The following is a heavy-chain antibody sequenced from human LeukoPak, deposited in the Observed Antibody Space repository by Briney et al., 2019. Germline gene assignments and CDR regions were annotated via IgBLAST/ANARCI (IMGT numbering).Heavy chain of an antibody. V-gene: IGHV1-18*01. CDR2: ISAYNGNT. D-gene: IGHD2-2*01. J-gene: IGHJ6*02. CDR1: GYTFTSYG. Sequence: ASVKVSCKASGYTFTSYGISWVRQAPGQGLEWMGWISAYNGNTNYAQKFQGRVTMTRDTSISTAYMELSRLRSDDTAVYYCARDPLYCSSTSCYEEYYYYGMDVWGQGTTVTVSS. CDR3: ARDPLYCSSTSCYEEYYYYGMDV.